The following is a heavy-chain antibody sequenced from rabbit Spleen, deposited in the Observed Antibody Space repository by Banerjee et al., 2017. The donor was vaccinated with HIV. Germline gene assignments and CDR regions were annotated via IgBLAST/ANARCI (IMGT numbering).Heavy chain of an antibody. CDR3: ARDLTGVIGWNFGW. CDR2: IYGGNSGST. CDR1: GFSFSSSDY. Sequence: QSLEESGGDLVKPGASLTLTCTASGFSFSSSDYMCWVRQAPGKGLECIACIYGGNSGSTWYASWAKGRFTISKTSSTTVTLQMTSLTAADTATYFCARDLTGVIGWNFGWWGPGTLVTVS. D-gene: IGHD4-1*01. J-gene: IGHJ6*01. V-gene: IGHV1S40*01.